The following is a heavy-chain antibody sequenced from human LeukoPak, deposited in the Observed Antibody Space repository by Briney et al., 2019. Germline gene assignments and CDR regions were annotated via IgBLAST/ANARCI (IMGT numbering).Heavy chain of an antibody. CDR3: ARQGDGDLALFDY. J-gene: IGHJ4*02. CDR2: ISSSSSYI. D-gene: IGHD4-17*01. Sequence: GGSLRLSCAASGFTLSSYSMNWVRQAPGKGLEWVSSISSSSSYIYYADSVKGRFTISRDNAKNSLYLQMNSLRAEDTAVYYCARQGDGDLALFDYWGQGTLVTVSS. V-gene: IGHV3-21*01. CDR1: GFTLSSYS.